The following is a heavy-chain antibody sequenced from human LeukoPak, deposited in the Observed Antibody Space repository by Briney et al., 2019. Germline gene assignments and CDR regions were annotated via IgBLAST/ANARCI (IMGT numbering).Heavy chain of an antibody. CDR1: GFTVSSNY. J-gene: IGHJ4*02. Sequence: PGGSLRLSCAASGFTVSSNYMSWVRQAPGKGLEWVSAISGGGDSTYYADSVKGRFTISRDNSKNTLYLHMNSLRVEDTAVYYCAKVGETVIYFFDFWGQGTLVTVSS. V-gene: IGHV3-23*01. CDR3: AKVGETVIYFFDF. CDR2: ISGGGDST. D-gene: IGHD3-10*01.